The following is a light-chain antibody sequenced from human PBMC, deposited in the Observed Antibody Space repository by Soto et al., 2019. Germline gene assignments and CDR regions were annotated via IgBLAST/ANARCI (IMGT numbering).Light chain of an antibody. CDR2: AAS. V-gene: IGKV1-39*01. CDR3: QQSYNTPWT. Sequence: IQLTQSPSSLSASVGDRVTITCRASQDISGYVAWYQQKPGKAPKLLIYAASSLQSGVPSRISGRGSGTVFTLTISSLLPEDCATYYCQQSYNTPWTFGQGTRVEVK. J-gene: IGKJ1*01. CDR1: QDISGY.